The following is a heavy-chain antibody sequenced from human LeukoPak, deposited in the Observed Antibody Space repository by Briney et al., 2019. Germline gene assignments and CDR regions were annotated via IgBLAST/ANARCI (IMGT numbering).Heavy chain of an antibody. CDR1: GYSFTSYW. D-gene: IGHD2-2*01. Sequence: GESLKISCKGSGYSFTSYWIAWVRQMPGKGLEWMGIIYPGDSDTRYSPSFQGQVTISADKSISTAYLQWSSLKASDTAMYYCARDIVVVPAAMGRGYYYGMDVWGKGTTVTVSS. V-gene: IGHV5-51*01. CDR3: ARDIVVVPAAMGRGYYYGMDV. J-gene: IGHJ6*04. CDR2: IYPGDSDT.